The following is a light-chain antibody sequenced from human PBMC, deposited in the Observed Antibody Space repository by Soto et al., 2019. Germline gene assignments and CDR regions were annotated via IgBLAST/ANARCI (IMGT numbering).Light chain of an antibody. CDR1: QSVSSSY. J-gene: IGKJ1*01. CDR3: QQYGSSPRT. V-gene: IGKV3-20*01. CDR2: GAS. Sequence: IVLAKSSGTLSFYPWEVGTLSYRVSQSVSSSYLAWYQQKPGQAPRLLIYGASSRATGIPDRFSGSGSGTDFTLTISRLEPEDFAVYYCQQYGSSPRTFGQGTKVDIK.